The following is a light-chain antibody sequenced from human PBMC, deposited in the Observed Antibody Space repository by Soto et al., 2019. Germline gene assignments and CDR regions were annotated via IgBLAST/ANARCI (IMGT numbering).Light chain of an antibody. Sequence: QSALTQSPSASASLGASVKLTCTLSSGHSNYAIAWHQQQAEKGPRYLMRLNSDGSHSKGDGIPDRFSGSSSGAERYLTISSLQSEDEADYYCQTWGTGIGVFGGGTKLTVL. CDR3: QTWGTGIGV. CDR1: SGHSNYA. J-gene: IGLJ3*02. CDR2: LNSDGSH. V-gene: IGLV4-69*01.